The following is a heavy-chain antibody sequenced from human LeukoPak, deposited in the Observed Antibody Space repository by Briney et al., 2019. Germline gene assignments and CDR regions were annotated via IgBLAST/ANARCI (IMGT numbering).Heavy chain of an antibody. CDR1: GGTFSSYA. CDR3: AREPEWGLFDP. V-gene: IGHV1-69*19. Sequence: SVKVSCKASGGTFSSYAISWVRQAPGQGLELMGGIIPIFGTANYGQKFQGRVTITADESTSTAYMELSSLRSEDTAVYYCAREPEWGLFDPWGQGTLVTVSS. D-gene: IGHD1-26*01. J-gene: IGHJ5*02. CDR2: IIPIFGTA.